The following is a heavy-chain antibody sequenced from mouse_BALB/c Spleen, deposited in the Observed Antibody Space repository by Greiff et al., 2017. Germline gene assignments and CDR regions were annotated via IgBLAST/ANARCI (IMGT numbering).Heavy chain of an antibody. CDR1: GFTFSSFG. Sequence: EVKLMESGGGLVQPGGSRKLSCAASGFTFSSFGMHWVRQAPEKGLEWVAYISSGSSTIYYADTVKGRFTISRDNPKNTLFLQMTSLWSEDTAMYYCARITTVVGGYYAMDYWGQGTSVTVSS. D-gene: IGHD1-1*01. J-gene: IGHJ4*01. CDR3: ARITTVVGGYYAMDY. V-gene: IGHV5-17*02. CDR2: ISSGSSTI.